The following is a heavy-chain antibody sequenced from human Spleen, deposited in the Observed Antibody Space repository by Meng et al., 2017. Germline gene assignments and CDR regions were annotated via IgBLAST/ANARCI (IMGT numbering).Heavy chain of an antibody. CDR3: AKMKGGRYGDYGGV. CDR1: GYTFTDYD. V-gene: IGHV1-18*01. CDR2: ISPYSGNR. J-gene: IGHJ4*02. Sequence: ASVKVSCKTSGYTFTDYDIGWVRQAPGQGLEWVGRISPYSGNRDYAQKLQGRVTMTTDTSTSTAYMEVRNLRSDDTAVYYCAKMKGGRYGDYGGVWGQGTLVTVSS. D-gene: IGHD4-17*01.